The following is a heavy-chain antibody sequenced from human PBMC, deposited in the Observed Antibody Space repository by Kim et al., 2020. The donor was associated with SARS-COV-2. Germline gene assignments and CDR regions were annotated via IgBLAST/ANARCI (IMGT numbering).Heavy chain of an antibody. Sequence: KSRVTMSVDTSKNQFSLQLNSVTAADTAVYYCARDTMEYSYGLADAFDIWGQGTMVTVSS. D-gene: IGHD5-18*01. CDR3: ARDTMEYSYGLADAFDI. J-gene: IGHJ3*02. V-gene: IGHV4-4*06.